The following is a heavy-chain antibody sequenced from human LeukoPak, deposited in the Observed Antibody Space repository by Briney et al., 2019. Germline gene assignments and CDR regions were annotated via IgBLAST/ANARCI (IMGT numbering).Heavy chain of an antibody. V-gene: IGHV1-46*01. CDR1: GYTFTSYY. CDR3: ARDRDRRAYSSSWHAFDY. Sequence: GASVKVSCKVSGYTFTSYYMHWVRQAPGQGLEWMGIINPSGGSTSYAQKFQGRVTMTRDTSTSTVYMELSSLRSEDTAVYYCARDRDRRAYSSSWHAFDYWGQGTLVTVSS. D-gene: IGHD6-13*01. J-gene: IGHJ4*02. CDR2: INPSGGST.